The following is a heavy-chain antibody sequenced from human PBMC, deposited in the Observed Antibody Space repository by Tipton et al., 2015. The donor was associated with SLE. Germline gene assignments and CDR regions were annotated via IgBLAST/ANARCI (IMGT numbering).Heavy chain of an antibody. CDR2: IYSGGST. D-gene: IGHD3-10*01. J-gene: IGHJ4*02. V-gene: IGHV3-66*02. CDR1: GFTVSSNY. CDR3: ARDSRYYGSGSLES. Sequence: SLRLSCVASGFTVSSNYMSWVRQAPGKGLEWVSVIYSGGSTYYADSVKGRFTISRDNSKNTLYLQMNSLRAEDTAVYYCARDSRYYGSGSLESWGQGTLITVSS.